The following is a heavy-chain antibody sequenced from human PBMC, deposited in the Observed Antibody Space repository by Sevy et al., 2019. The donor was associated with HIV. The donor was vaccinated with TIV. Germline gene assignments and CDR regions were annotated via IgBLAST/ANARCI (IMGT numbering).Heavy chain of an antibody. CDR3: ARGGVWFGQLYYFDY. Sequence: SETLSLTCTVSGGSISSYYWSWVRQPPGKGLEWIGYIYYSGRTNYKPSLKSRVTISVDTSKNQFSLKLSSVTAADTAVYYCARGGVWFGQLYYFDYWGQGTLVTVSS. D-gene: IGHD3-10*01. CDR1: GGSISSYY. J-gene: IGHJ4*02. CDR2: IYYSGRT. V-gene: IGHV4-59*01.